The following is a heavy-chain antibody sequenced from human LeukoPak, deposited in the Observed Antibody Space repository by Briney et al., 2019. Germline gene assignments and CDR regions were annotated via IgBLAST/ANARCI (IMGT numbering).Heavy chain of an antibody. J-gene: IGHJ4*02. CDR3: ARDLAGGDFDF. CDR2: ISHDGRT. D-gene: IGHD1-26*01. CDR1: GFSISSNFY. Sequence: SETLSLTCSVSGFSISSNFYWGWVRPPPGRGLEWMGTISHDGRTFYDPSLKSRAIFSLDTTKNQFFLRLNSVTAADTAVYYCARDLAGGDFDFWGQGSLVTVSS. V-gene: IGHV4-38-2*02.